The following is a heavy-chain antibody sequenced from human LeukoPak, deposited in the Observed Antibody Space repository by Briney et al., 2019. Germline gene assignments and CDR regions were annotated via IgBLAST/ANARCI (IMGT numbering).Heavy chain of an antibody. V-gene: IGHV3-23*01. Sequence: PGGSLRLSCAASGFTFSTYAMSWVRQAPGKGLEWVSSISGSGGSTFYADSVKGRFTISRDNSKNTLYLQMNSLRAEDTAVYYCAKDPSDLGGSGSNNYFDCWGQGTLVTVSS. D-gene: IGHD3-10*01. CDR3: AKDPSDLGGSGSNNYFDC. CDR1: GFTFSTYA. CDR2: ISGSGGST. J-gene: IGHJ4*02.